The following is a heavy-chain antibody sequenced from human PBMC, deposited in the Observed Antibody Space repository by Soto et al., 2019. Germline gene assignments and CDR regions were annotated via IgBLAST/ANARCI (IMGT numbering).Heavy chain of an antibody. Sequence: QVQLQESGPGLVKPSETLSLTCTVSGGSISSYYWSWIRQPPGKELEWIGYIYYSGSTNYNPSLKSRVTISVDTSKNQFSLRLRSMTAADTAVYYCARGRPWELYDYWGQGARVTVSS. J-gene: IGHJ4*02. CDR3: ARGRPWELYDY. D-gene: IGHD1-26*01. CDR2: IYYSGST. V-gene: IGHV4-59*01. CDR1: GGSISSYY.